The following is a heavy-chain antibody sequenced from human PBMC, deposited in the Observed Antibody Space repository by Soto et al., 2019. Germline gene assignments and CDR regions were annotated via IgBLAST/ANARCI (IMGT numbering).Heavy chain of an antibody. CDR3: ARGITGPTKSPFYYAMDV. CDR2: IYPGDSDS. CDR1: GYSFTTYW. V-gene: IGHV5-51*01. D-gene: IGHD1-20*01. J-gene: IGHJ6*02. Sequence: GESLKISCKGSGYSFTTYWIDWVRQMPGKGLEWMGIIYPGDSDSRYSPSFQCQVTISADKAINTVYLHWSSLKASDTATYYCARGITGPTKSPFYYAMDVWGQGTTVTVSS.